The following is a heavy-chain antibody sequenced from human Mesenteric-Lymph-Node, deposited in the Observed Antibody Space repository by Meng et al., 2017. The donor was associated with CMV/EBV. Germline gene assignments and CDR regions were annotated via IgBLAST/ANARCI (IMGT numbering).Heavy chain of an antibody. V-gene: IGHV2-5*02. CDR3: AHKAGSGSYHQ. Sequence: QITLKQSSPTVVKPRPTLTLTCTFSGFSLSTYGVGIDWIRQPPGKVMEWLAINYWDDDKRYTPYLKSRLTITTDTSTNQVVLTMTNMGPVDTATYYCAHKAGSGSYHQWGQGSLVTVSS. CDR2: NYWDDDK. D-gene: IGHD3-10*01. J-gene: IGHJ1*01. CDR1: GFSLSTYGVG.